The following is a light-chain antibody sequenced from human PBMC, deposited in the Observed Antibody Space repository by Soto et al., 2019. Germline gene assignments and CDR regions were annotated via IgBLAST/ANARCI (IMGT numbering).Light chain of an antibody. Sequence: EIVLTQSPGTLSLSPAERATLSCRACQSISSSDLAWYQHRPGQAHRLLIYAASSRATGIPVRFSGSGSGTEFTPTISSLQSQDSALYYCQQYKNWPTCTFGPGTKVDIK. V-gene: IGKV3D-15*01. CDR1: QSISSSD. CDR2: AAS. CDR3: QQYKNWPTCT. J-gene: IGKJ3*01.